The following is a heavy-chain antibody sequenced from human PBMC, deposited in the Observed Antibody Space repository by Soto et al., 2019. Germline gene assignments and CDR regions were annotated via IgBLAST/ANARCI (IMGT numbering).Heavy chain of an antibody. CDR2: ISGSGGST. D-gene: IGHD2-15*01. J-gene: IGHJ2*01. CDR3: AKDLSPDIVVVEGATPDWYFDL. Sequence: EVQLLESGGGLVEPGGSLRLSCAASGFTFSSHAMSWVRQAPGKGLEWVSGISGSGGSTYNADSVKGRFTISRDNSKNTLYLEMNSLRAEDTAVYYCAKDLSPDIVVVEGATPDWYFDLWGRGTLVTVSA. V-gene: IGHV3-23*01. CDR1: GFTFSSHA.